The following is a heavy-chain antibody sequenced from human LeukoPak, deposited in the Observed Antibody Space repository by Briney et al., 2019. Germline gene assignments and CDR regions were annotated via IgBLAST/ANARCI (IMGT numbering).Heavy chain of an antibody. V-gene: IGHV4-34*01. J-gene: IGHJ5*02. CDR3: ARGRVVPAAIPGVNWFDP. D-gene: IGHD2-2*02. CDR1: GGSFSGYY. Sequence: SETLSLTCAVYGGSFSGYYWSWIRQPPGKGLEWIGEINHSGSTNYNPSLKSRVTISVDTSKNQFSLKLSSVTAADTAVYYCARGRVVPAAIPGVNWFDPWGQGTLVTVSS. CDR2: INHSGST.